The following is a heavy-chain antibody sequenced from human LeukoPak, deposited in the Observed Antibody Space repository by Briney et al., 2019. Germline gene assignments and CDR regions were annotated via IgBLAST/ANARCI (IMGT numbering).Heavy chain of an antibody. V-gene: IGHV3-21*01. Sequence: GGSLRLSCAASRFTFSSYSMNWVRQAPGKGLEWVSSISSSSSYIYYADSVKGRFTISRDNAKNSLYLQMNSLRAEDTAVYYCARDLPMILFDYWGQGTLVTVSS. J-gene: IGHJ4*02. CDR1: RFTFSSYS. D-gene: IGHD3-16*01. CDR2: ISSSSSYI. CDR3: ARDLPMILFDY.